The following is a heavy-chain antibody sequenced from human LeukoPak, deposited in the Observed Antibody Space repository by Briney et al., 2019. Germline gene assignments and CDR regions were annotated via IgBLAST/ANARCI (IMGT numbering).Heavy chain of an antibody. J-gene: IGHJ4*02. D-gene: IGHD3-10*01. Sequence: KPGGPLRLSCAASGFTFSSYSMNWVRQAPGKGLEWVSSISSSSSYIYYADSVKGRFTISRDNAKNSLYLQMNSLRAEDTAVYYCAALTYYGSGTDYWGQGTLVTVSS. CDR3: AALTYYGSGTDY. CDR1: GFTFSSYS. V-gene: IGHV3-21*01. CDR2: ISSSSSYI.